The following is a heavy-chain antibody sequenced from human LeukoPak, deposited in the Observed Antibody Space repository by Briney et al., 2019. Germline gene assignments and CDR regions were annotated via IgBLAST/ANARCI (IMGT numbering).Heavy chain of an antibody. Sequence: SVKVSCKASGGTFSSYAISWVRQAPGQGLEWMGGIIPIFGTANYAQKFQGRVTITADESTSTAYMELTRLTSDDTAVYSCATIEGGAGTDWGQGTLVTVSS. CDR2: IIPIFGTA. CDR3: ATIEGGAGTD. V-gene: IGHV1-69*13. J-gene: IGHJ4*02. D-gene: IGHD6-19*01. CDR1: GGTFSSYA.